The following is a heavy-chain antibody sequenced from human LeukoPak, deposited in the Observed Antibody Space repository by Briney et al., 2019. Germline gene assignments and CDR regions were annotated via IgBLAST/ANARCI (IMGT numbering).Heavy chain of an antibody. CDR2: ISYDGSNK. CDR1: GFTFSSYG. J-gene: IGHJ6*02. D-gene: IGHD2-21*01. Sequence: GGSLRLSCAASGFTFSSYGMHWVRQAPGKGLEWVAVISYDGSNKYYADSVKGRFTISRDNSKSTLYLQMNSLRAEDTAVYYCAKSPNSPWMDVWGQGTTVTVSS. CDR3: AKSPNSPWMDV. V-gene: IGHV3-30*18.